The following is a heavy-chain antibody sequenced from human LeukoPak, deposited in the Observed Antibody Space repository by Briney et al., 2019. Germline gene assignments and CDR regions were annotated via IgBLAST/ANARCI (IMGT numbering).Heavy chain of an antibody. CDR1: GGPIRTYQ. D-gene: IGHD4-17*01. Sequence: SETLSLTCTASGGPIRTYQWSWIRQPPGKGLEWIGYIYYTGSTNYNPSLRSRVTISLDTSKNQFSLRVNSVTAADTAVYYCARRTTVTPNWFDPWGQGTLVTVSS. J-gene: IGHJ5*02. CDR2: IYYTGST. V-gene: IGHV4-59*08. CDR3: ARRTTVTPNWFDP.